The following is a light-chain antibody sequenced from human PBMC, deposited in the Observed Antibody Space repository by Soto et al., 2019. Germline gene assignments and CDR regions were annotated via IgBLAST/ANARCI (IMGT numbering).Light chain of an antibody. CDR1: SSNIGTYS. Sequence: QSVLTQPPSVSAAPGQRVTISCSGSSSNIGTYSVSWYQQLPGTAPRLLIFDNNERPSGIPDRFSGSKSGTSATLGVTGLQTGDEAGYYCGAWDSSLSGVVFGGGTKVTVL. CDR3: GAWDSSLSGVV. V-gene: IGLV1-51*01. CDR2: DNN. J-gene: IGLJ2*01.